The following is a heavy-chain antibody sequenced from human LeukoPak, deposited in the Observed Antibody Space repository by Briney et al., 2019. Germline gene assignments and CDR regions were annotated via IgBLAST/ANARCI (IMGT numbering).Heavy chain of an antibody. V-gene: IGHV3-53*05. CDR2: IYSGGST. D-gene: IGHD6-13*01. J-gene: IGHJ5*02. Sequence: GGSLRLSCAASGFTVSSNYMSWVRQAPGKGVEWVSDIYSGGSTYYADSVKGRFTISRDNSKNTLYLQMNSLRAEDTAVYYCATQYSSSSGRNWFDPWGQGTLVTVSS. CDR1: GFTVSSNY. CDR3: ATQYSSSSGRNWFDP.